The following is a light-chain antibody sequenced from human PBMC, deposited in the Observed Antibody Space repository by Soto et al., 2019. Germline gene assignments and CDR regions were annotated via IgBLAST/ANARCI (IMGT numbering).Light chain of an antibody. CDR3: QQYNNWPPIT. J-gene: IGKJ5*01. CDR1: QSVGSN. Sequence: EIVLTQSQGTLSLSPGERATLSCRASQSVGSNLAWYQQKPGQAPRLLIYGASTRATGIPARFSGSGSGTEFTLTISSLQSEDFAVYYCQQYNNWPPITFGQGTRLEIK. V-gene: IGKV3-15*01. CDR2: GAS.